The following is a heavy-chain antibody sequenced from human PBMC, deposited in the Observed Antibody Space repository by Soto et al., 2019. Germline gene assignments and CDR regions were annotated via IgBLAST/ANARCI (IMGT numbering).Heavy chain of an antibody. D-gene: IGHD6-13*01. CDR2: IYSGGST. J-gene: IGHJ5*02. CDR1: GFTVSSNY. V-gene: IGHV3-53*01. CDR3: ARGGGIAAENWFDP. Sequence: EVQLVESGGGLIQPGGSLRLSCAASGFTVSSNYMSWVRHAPGKGLEWVSVIYSGGSTYYADSVKGRFTISRDNSKNTLYLQMNSLRAEDTAVYYCARGGGIAAENWFDPWGQGTLVTVSS.